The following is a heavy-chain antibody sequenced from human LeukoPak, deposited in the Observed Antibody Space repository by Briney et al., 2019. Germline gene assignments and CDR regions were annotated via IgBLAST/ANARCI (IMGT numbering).Heavy chain of an antibody. D-gene: IGHD6-13*01. CDR2: INHRGST. V-gene: IGHV4-34*01. CDR1: GGSFSGYY. J-gene: IGHJ5*02. CDR3: ARLYIGGYSRSTNYIWFDL. Sequence: SETLSLTCAVYGGSFSGYYWSWIRQPPGKGLGWIGEINHRGSTNYNPSIKSRVTISVHTSKNQFSVNLTSVTAADTAVYYCARLYIGGYSRSTNYIWFDLWDQGTLVSVSS.